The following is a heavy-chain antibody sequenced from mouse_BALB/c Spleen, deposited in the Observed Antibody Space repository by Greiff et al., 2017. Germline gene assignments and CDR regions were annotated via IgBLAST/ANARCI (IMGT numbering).Heavy chain of an antibody. D-gene: IGHD2-4*01. CDR1: GYTFTDYA. CDR3: ARKGDYDGPGFAY. V-gene: IGHV1-67*01. J-gene: IGHJ3*01. Sequence: QVQLKESGPELVRPGVSVKISCKGSGYTFTDYAMHWVKQSHAKSLEWIGVISTYYGNTNYDQKFKGKATMTVDKSSSTAYMELARLTSEDSAIYYCARKGDYDGPGFAYWGQGTLVTVSA. CDR2: ISTYYGNT.